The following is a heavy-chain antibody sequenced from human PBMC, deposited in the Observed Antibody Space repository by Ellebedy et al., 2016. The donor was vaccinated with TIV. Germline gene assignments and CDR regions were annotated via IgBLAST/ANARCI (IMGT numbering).Heavy chain of an antibody. V-gene: IGHV3-30*18. CDR2: ISNDGSYE. D-gene: IGHD2-15*01. CDR1: GFTFTTYG. Sequence: GGSLRLXXAASGFTFTTYGTHWVRQAPGKGPEWVAVISNDGSYEDYADSVKGRITISRDNSKNTVYLQMNSLRSEDTAVYYCAKDREGYCRGGNCHYFDSWGQGTLVTVSS. J-gene: IGHJ4*02. CDR3: AKDREGYCRGGNCHYFDS.